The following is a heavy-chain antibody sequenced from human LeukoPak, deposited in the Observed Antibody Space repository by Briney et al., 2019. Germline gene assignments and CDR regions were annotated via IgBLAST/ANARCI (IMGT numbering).Heavy chain of an antibody. V-gene: IGHV3-66*01. CDR1: GFTVSSNY. CDR2: IYSGGST. CDR3: ARAMVVAATLLDY. D-gene: IGHD2-15*01. J-gene: IGHJ4*02. Sequence: GGSLRLSCAASGFTVSSNYMSWVRQAPGKGLEWVSVIYSGGSTYYADSVKGRFTISRDNSKNTLYLQMNSLRAEDTAVYYCARAMVVAATLLDYWGQGTLVTVS.